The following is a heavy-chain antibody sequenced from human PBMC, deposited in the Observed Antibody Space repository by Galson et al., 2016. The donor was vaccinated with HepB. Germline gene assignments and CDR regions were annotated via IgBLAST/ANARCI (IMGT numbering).Heavy chain of an antibody. V-gene: IGHV3-66*04. CDR3: EGQMYGNYFDY. CDR2: IYAGGRT. D-gene: IGHD2-8*01. J-gene: IGHJ4*02. Sequence: SLRLSCAASGLTVSMNYMAWVRQSPGKGLEWVSVIYAGGRTFYADPVKGRFTISRDNSKNTLYLQMNSLRVEDTAVYYCEGQMYGNYFDYWGQGALVTVSS. CDR1: GLTVSMNY.